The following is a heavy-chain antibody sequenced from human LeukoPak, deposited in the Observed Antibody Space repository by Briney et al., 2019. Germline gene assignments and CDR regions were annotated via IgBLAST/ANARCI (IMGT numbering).Heavy chain of an antibody. V-gene: IGHV3-30*02. J-gene: IGHJ4*02. CDR3: AKDPYSSSSPFDY. Sequence: PGGSLRLSCAASGFTFSSYGMHWVRQAPGKGLEWVAFIRYDGSNKYYADSVKGRFTISRDNSKNTLYLQMNSLRAEDTAVYYCAKDPYSSSSPFDYWGQGTLVTVSS. D-gene: IGHD6-6*01. CDR1: GFTFSSYG. CDR2: IRYDGSNK.